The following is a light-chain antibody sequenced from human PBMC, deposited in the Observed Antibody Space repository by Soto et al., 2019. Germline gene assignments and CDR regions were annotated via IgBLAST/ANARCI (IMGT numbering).Light chain of an antibody. J-gene: IGKJ4*01. Sequence: EIVLTQSPGTLSLSPGERATLSCRASQSVSSSYLAWYQQKPGQAPRLLIYGASSRASGIPDRFSGSGSGTDFSLSNSGLEAEDFAAYYCQQYGIALTVGGRTEVEIK. V-gene: IGKV3-20*01. CDR3: QQYGIALT. CDR2: GAS. CDR1: QSVSSSY.